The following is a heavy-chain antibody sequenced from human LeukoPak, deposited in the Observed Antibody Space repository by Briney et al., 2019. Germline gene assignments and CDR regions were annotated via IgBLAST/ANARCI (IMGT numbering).Heavy chain of an antibody. V-gene: IGHV1-69*05. J-gene: IGHJ6*03. D-gene: IGHD6-19*01. Sequence: GASVKVSCKASGGTFSSYAISWVRQAPGQGLEWMGGIIPIFGTANYAQKFQGRVTITTDESTSTAYMELSSLRSEDTAVYYCARDKGDAVAAVDAPYYYYYMDVWGKGTTVTVSS. CDR1: GGTFSSYA. CDR3: ARDKGDAVAAVDAPYYYYYMDV. CDR2: IIPIFGTA.